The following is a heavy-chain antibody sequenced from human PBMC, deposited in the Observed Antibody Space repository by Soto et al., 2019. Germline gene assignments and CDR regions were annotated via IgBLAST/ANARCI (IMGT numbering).Heavy chain of an antibody. Sequence: QVQMEQSGAEVRRPGASVNVSCKASGYSFISHGISWVRQAPGQGLEWMGWINPYNGNTNYAQKFQDRVTLTTDKTTTTAYKELRRLRADDTALYYCARSPRISRAGDVWGKGAAVVVSS. CDR3: ARSPRISRAGDV. CDR1: GYSFISHG. CDR2: INPYNGNT. J-gene: IGHJ6*03. V-gene: IGHV1-18*01.